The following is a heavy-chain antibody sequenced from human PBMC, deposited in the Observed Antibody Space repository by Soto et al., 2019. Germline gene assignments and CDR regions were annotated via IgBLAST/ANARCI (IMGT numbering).Heavy chain of an antibody. Sequence: PGEARKSSCKGSGYSFTSYWIGWVRQMPGKGLEWMGRIDPSDSYTNYSPSFKGHVTISADKSISTAYLQWSSLKASHTAMYYCASSIGYCSGGSCNSLYYYYGMDVWGQGTTVTVSS. CDR1: GYSFTSYW. CDR3: ASSIGYCSGGSCNSLYYYYGMDV. CDR2: IDPSDSYT. J-gene: IGHJ6*02. V-gene: IGHV5-10-1*01. D-gene: IGHD2-15*01.